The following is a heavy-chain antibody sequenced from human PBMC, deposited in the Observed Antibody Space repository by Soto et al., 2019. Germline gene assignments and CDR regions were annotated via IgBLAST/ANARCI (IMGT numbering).Heavy chain of an antibody. CDR2: IYYSGST. J-gene: IGHJ3*02. CDR3: AIHMIWQQSAFDI. D-gene: IGHD3-22*01. V-gene: IGHV4-59*08. Sequence: QVQLQESGPGLVKPSETLSLTCAVSGDSMSNYYWSWIRQPTGKGLEWIGFIYYSGSTTYNPSLQTRVTISVDTSNENFSLKLSSVTAADAAVYYCAIHMIWQQSAFDIWGQGRMVSVSS. CDR1: GDSMSNYY.